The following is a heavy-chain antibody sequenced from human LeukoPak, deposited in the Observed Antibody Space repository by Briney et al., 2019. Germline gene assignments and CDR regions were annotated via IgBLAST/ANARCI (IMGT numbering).Heavy chain of an antibody. J-gene: IGHJ3*01. CDR1: GFTFSSYA. CDR2: ISYDGSNK. V-gene: IGHV3-30*04. CDR3: VRCTFVLHKRCSAFDV. D-gene: IGHD3-10*02. Sequence: GGSLRLSCAASGFTFSSYAMHWVRQAPGKGLEWVAVISYDGSNKYYADSVKGRFTISRDNSKNTLYLQMNSLRAEDTAVYYCVRCTFVLHKRCSAFDVWGQGTMVTVSA.